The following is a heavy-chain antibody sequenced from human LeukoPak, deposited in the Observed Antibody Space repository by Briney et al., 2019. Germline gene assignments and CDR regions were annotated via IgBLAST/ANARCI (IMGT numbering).Heavy chain of an antibody. D-gene: IGHD1-14*01. Sequence: ASVKVSCKASGYTFTGYDMHWVRQAPGQGLEWMGWINPNSGGTYYAQKFQGRVTMTRDTSISTAYMELSRLRSDDTAVYYCTRGYEQVLDYWGQGSLVTVSS. V-gene: IGHV1-2*02. CDR3: TRGYEQVLDY. CDR1: GYTFTGYD. CDR2: INPNSGGT. J-gene: IGHJ4*02.